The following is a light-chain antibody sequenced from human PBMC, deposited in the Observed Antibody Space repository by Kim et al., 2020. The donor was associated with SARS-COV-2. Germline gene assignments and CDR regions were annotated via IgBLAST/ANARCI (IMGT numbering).Light chain of an antibody. CDR1: NLGSKS. Sequence: APGQTATITCGGTNLGSKSVHWYQQKPGQAPVVVISHDDDRPSGIPERFSGSNSGNTATLTISRVEAGDEADYYCQVWDGVSDQYVFGTGTKVTVL. CDR2: HDD. J-gene: IGLJ1*01. V-gene: IGLV3-21*02. CDR3: QVWDGVSDQYV.